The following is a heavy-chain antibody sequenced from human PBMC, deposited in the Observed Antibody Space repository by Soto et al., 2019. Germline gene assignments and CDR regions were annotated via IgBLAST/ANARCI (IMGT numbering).Heavy chain of an antibody. CDR3: ARHEGGASAALTA. D-gene: IGHD2-2*01. Sequence: QVQLQESGPGLVKASETLSLTCTVSGGSISSYYWSWIRQPPGKGLEWIGFIYYSGRTNYNPSLKSRVPMSVNTSKDQFSVKLSSVTAADTAVYYCARHEGGASAALTAWGQGTLVTVSS. CDR2: IYYSGRT. J-gene: IGHJ5*02. V-gene: IGHV4-59*08. CDR1: GGSISSYY.